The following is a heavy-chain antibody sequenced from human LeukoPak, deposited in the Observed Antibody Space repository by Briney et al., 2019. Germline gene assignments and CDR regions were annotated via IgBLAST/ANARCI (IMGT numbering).Heavy chain of an antibody. Sequence: PGGSLRLSCAASGFTVSNSYLNWVRQAPGKGLEWVSVIYGGGSTFYADSVKGRFTISRDNSRNTLYLQMNSLRAEDTAVYYCARLVRSGNWFELWGQGTLVTVSS. V-gene: IGHV3-53*01. CDR2: IYGGGST. J-gene: IGHJ5*02. CDR1: GFTVSNSY. CDR3: ARLVRSGNWFEL. D-gene: IGHD2-2*01.